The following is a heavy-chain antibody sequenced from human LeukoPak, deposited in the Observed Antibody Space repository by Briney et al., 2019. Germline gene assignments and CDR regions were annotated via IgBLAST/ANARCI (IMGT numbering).Heavy chain of an antibody. CDR1: GFTFSSYS. Sequence: GGSLRLSCAASGFTFSSYSMNWVRQAPGKGLEWVSSISSSSSYIHYEFLVEVLFTISRDNAKNSLYLQMNILRAEDTAVYYCARAHLYCSGGSCYSDYWGQGTLVTVSS. CDR2: ISSSSSYI. D-gene: IGHD2-15*01. CDR3: ARAHLYCSGGSCYSDY. V-gene: IGHV3-21*01. J-gene: IGHJ4*02.